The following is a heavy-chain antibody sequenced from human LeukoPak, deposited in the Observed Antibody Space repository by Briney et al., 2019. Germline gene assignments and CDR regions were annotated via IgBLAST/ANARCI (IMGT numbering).Heavy chain of an antibody. CDR3: VSETQDPLVHSGAFDS. CDR2: IASDGSQT. J-gene: IGHJ3*02. CDR1: GFTFRNYF. D-gene: IGHD2-21*01. V-gene: IGHV3-30-3*01. Sequence: GGSLRLSCAASGFTFRNYFMHWVRQAPGGGVEWVAVIASDGSQTFYVESVGGRFSLSRDNSNKTLYLQMNNLSAQDTAVYFCVSETQDPLVHSGAFDSWGQGTTVPVSA.